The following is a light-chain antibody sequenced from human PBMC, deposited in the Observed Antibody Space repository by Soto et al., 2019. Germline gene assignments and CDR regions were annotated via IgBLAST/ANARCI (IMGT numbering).Light chain of an antibody. Sequence: VLTQSPDSLAVSLVERATFNFNSSRGLTHASNALNYLAWYQQKPGQPPKRLIYWASTRQSGVPDRFSGSGSGTDFTLTISSLQAEDVAVYFCQHYITTPLTFGGGTKVDI. CDR2: WAS. CDR3: QHYITTPLT. V-gene: IGKV4-1*01. J-gene: IGKJ4*01. CDR1: RGLTHASNALNY.